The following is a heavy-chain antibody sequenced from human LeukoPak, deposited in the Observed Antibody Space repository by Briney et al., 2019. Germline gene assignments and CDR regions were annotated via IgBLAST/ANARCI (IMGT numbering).Heavy chain of an antibody. J-gene: IGHJ4*02. D-gene: IGHD6-19*01. V-gene: IGHV3-30-3*01. Sequence: PGKSLRLSCAASGFTFSGYPIHWVRQAPGKGLEWVAVISYDGSNKYYADSVKGRFTISRDNSKNTLYLQMNSLRAEDTAVYYCARDRIAVAQTPFDYWGQGTLVTVSS. CDR2: ISYDGSNK. CDR1: GFTFSGYP. CDR3: ARDRIAVAQTPFDY.